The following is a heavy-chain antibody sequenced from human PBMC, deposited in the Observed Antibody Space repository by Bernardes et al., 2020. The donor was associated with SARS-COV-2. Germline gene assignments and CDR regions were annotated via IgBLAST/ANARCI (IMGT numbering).Heavy chain of an antibody. V-gene: IGHV3-48*02. CDR2: ISSRSSTV. CDR3: ARSWNGDYSFGMDV. D-gene: IGHD1-1*01. CDR1: GFSFNDYA. Sequence: FLMLSCAASGFSFNDYAMNWVRQAPGTGLEWVSYISSRSSTVYYADSVKGRFTISRDNAKNSLYLQMNSLRDEDRAVYYCARSWNGDYSFGMDVWGPGTTVTVSS. J-gene: IGHJ6*02.